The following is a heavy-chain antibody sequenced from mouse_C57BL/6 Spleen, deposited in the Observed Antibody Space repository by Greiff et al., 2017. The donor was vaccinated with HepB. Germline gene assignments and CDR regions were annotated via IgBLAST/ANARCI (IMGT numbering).Heavy chain of an antibody. J-gene: IGHJ4*01. CDR1: GYTFTSYW. Sequence: VQLVESGAELVRPGSSVKLSCKASGYTFTSYWMDWVKQRPGQGLEWIGNIYPSDSETHYNQKFKDKATLTVDKSSSTAYMQLSSLTSEDSAVYYCARWGGGTAMDYWGQGTSVTVSS. CDR3: ARWGGGTAMDY. D-gene: IGHD1-1*02. CDR2: IYPSDSET. V-gene: IGHV1-61*01.